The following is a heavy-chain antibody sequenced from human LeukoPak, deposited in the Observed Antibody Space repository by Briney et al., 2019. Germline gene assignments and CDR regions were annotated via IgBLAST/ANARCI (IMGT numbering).Heavy chain of an antibody. CDR1: GFTFSSYT. Sequence: GGSLRLSCAASGFTFSSYTMSWVRQAPGKGLEWVSTITTSDGNTYYADSVKGRFSISRDKSKNTLFLQLNSLRAEDTAIYYCAKDTWYGSGWSDYWGQGTLVTVSS. V-gene: IGHV3-23*01. CDR3: AKDTWYGSGWSDY. D-gene: IGHD6-19*01. J-gene: IGHJ4*02. CDR2: ITTSDGNT.